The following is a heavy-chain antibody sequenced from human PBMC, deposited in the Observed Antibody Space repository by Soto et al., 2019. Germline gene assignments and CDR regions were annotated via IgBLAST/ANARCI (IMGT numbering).Heavy chain of an antibody. CDR3: ARDNGYGHFDS. CDR1: GASISSGRSY. D-gene: IGHD5-12*01. CDR2: MFYSGST. Sequence: SETLSLTCSVSGASISSGRSYWSWIRQHPGKGLEWIGPMFYSGSTYYHPSLRSRVNISADTSKNHFSLRLTSVTPADTAVYYCARDNGYGHFDSWGQGTLVTVSS. V-gene: IGHV4-31*03. J-gene: IGHJ4*02.